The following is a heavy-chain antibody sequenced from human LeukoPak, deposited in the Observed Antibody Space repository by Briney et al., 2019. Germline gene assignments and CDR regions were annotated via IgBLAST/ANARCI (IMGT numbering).Heavy chain of an antibody. J-gene: IGHJ5*02. Sequence: GASVKVSCKVSGYTLTELSMHWVRQAPGKGLEWMGRFDPEDGETIYAQKFQGRVTMTEDTSTDTAYMELSSLRSEDTAVYYCATYYYGSGSYYNWFDPWGQGTLVTVSS. CDR2: FDPEDGET. CDR1: GYTLTELS. V-gene: IGHV1-24*01. CDR3: ATYYYGSGSYYNWFDP. D-gene: IGHD3-10*01.